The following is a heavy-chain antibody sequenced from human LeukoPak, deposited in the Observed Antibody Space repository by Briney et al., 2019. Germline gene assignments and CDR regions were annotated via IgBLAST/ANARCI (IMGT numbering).Heavy chain of an antibody. CDR1: GYTFTTYD. V-gene: IGHV1-8*02. D-gene: IGHD1-7*01. CDR3: VRGYFNWNYAGVGEYYYMDA. CDR2: VSPNSGKT. J-gene: IGHJ6*03. Sequence: ASVKVSCKASGYTFTTYDMHWVRQASGQGLEWMGWVSPNSGKTAYAQKFQDRVTMTGDTSISTGYMELSSLRSEDTAVYYCVRGYFNWNYAGVGEYYYMDAWGKGTTVTVSS.